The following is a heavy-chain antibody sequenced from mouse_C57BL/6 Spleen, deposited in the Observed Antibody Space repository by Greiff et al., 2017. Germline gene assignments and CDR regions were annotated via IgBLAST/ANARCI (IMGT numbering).Heavy chain of an antibody. CDR3: ARWDYYGSSSAY. CDR2: IHPNSGST. J-gene: IGHJ3*01. V-gene: IGHV1-64*01. D-gene: IGHD1-1*01. CDR1: GYTFTSYW. Sequence: VQLQQPGAELVKPGASVKLSCKASGYTFTSYWMHWVKQRPGQGLEWIGMIHPNSGSTNYNEKFKSKATLTVDKSSSTAYMQLSSLTSEGSAVYYCARWDYYGSSSAYWGQGTLVTVSA.